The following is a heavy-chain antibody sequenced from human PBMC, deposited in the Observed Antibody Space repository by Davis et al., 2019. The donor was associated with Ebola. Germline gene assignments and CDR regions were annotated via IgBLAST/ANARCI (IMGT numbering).Heavy chain of an antibody. J-gene: IGHJ4*02. CDR2: LYYSGST. CDR1: GGSISSSSYY. CDR3: ARHLSGSYYKHFDY. Sequence: SETLSLTCTVSGGSISSSSYYWGWLRQPPGKGLEWIGSLYYSGSTYYNPSLKSRVTISVDTSKNQFSLKLSSVTAADTAVYYCARHLSGSYYKHFDYWGQGTLVTVSS. D-gene: IGHD1-26*01. V-gene: IGHV4-39*01.